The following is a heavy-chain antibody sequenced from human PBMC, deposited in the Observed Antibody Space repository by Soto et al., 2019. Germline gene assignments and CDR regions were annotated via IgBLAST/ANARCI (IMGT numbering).Heavy chain of an antibody. Sequence: QVQLVQSGAEVKKPGSSVKVSCKASGGTFSSYTISWVRQAPGQGLEWMGRIIPILGIANYAQKFQGRVTITADKSTSTAYMELSSLRSEDTAVYYCARECPSLGGCFDYWGQGTLVTVSS. V-gene: IGHV1-69*08. CDR2: IIPILGIA. D-gene: IGHD3-16*01. J-gene: IGHJ4*02. CDR1: GGTFSSYT. CDR3: ARECPSLGGCFDY.